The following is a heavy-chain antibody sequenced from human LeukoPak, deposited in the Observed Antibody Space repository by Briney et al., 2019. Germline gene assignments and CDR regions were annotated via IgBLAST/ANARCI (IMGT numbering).Heavy chain of an antibody. J-gene: IGHJ4*02. Sequence: GGSLRLSCAASGFTFSNYLRHWVRQAPGKGLVWVSRISGDGSTTTYADSVKGRFTGSRDNAKNTLYLQMNSLGVEDTAVYYCAREVVGLAFDYWGQGTLATVSS. D-gene: IGHD1-26*01. V-gene: IGHV3-74*01. CDR3: AREVVGLAFDY. CDR2: ISGDGSTT. CDR1: GFTFSNYL.